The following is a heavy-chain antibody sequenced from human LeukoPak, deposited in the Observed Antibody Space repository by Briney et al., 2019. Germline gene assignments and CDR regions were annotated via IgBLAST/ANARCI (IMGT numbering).Heavy chain of an antibody. V-gene: IGHV3-23*01. Sequence: PGGSLRLSCAASGFTFSSYAMSWVRQAPVKGLEWVSAISGSGGSTYYADSVKGRFTISRDNSKNTLYLQMNSLRAEDTAVYYCAKELRYFDWLPYYYYYGLDVWGQGTTVTVSS. CDR3: AKELRYFDWLPYYYYYGLDV. J-gene: IGHJ6*02. CDR1: GFTFSSYA. D-gene: IGHD3-9*01. CDR2: ISGSGGST.